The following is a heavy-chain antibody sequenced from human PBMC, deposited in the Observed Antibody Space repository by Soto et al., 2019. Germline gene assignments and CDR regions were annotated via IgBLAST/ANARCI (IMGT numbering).Heavy chain of an antibody. CDR1: GGSFSGYY. Sequence: SATLSLTCAVYGGSFSGYYWSWIRQPPGKGLEWIGEINHSGSTNYIPSLKSRVTISVDTSKNQFSLKLSSVTAADTAVFYCARAAGRGYSYGAGRNYFDYWGQGTLVTVSS. CDR3: ARAAGRGYSYGAGRNYFDY. V-gene: IGHV4-34*01. CDR2: INHSGST. J-gene: IGHJ4*02. D-gene: IGHD5-18*01.